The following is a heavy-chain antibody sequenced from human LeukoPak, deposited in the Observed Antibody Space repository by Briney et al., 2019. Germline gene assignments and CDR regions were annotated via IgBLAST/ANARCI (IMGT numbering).Heavy chain of an antibody. D-gene: IGHD3-22*01. CDR2: IKQDGSEK. Sequence: GGSLRLSCAASGFTFSSYWMSWVRQAPGKGLEWVANIKQDGSEKYYVDSVKGRFTISRDNAKNSLYLQMNSLRAEDTAVYYCARAPLVTMIAFDPWGQGTLVTVSS. V-gene: IGHV3-7*01. CDR1: GFTFSSYW. J-gene: IGHJ5*02. CDR3: ARAPLVTMIAFDP.